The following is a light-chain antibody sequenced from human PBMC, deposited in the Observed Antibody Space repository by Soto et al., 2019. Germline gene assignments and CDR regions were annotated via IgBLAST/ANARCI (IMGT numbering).Light chain of an antibody. CDR1: SSDVGGYNY. Sequence: QSALTQPASVSGSPGQSITISCTGTSSDVGGYNYVSWYQQHPGKAPKLMIYEVSNRPSGVSNRFSGSKSGNTASLTISGPRAEDGADYYCSSYTSSSTRVFGGGTKLPVL. CDR3: SSYTSSSTRV. V-gene: IGLV2-14*01. CDR2: EVS. J-gene: IGLJ3*02.